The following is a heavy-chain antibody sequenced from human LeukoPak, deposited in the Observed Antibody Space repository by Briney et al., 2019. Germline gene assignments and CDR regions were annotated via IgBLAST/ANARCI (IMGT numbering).Heavy chain of an antibody. V-gene: IGHV3-15*01. CDR2: IKSKTDGGTT. Sequence: PGGSLRLSCAASGFTFSDAWMSWVRQAPGKGLEWVGRIKSKTDGGTTDYAAPVKGRFTISRDDSKNTLYLQMNSLKTEDTAVYYCTTDHPMSSSWSHYDYYMHVWGKGTTVTVSS. CDR3: TTDHPMSSSWSHYDYYMHV. D-gene: IGHD6-13*01. J-gene: IGHJ6*03. CDR1: GFTFSDAW.